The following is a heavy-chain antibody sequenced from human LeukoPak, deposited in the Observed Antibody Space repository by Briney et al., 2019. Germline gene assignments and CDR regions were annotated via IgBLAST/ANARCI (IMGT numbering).Heavy chain of an antibody. CDR1: GSTFSSYA. D-gene: IGHD2-2*01. CDR2: ISASGGST. J-gene: IGHJ4*02. CDR3: AKLFVVVPAASYYFDY. V-gene: IGHV3-23*01. Sequence: GGSLRLSCAASGSTFSSYAMSWVRQAPGKGLEWVSAISASGGSTYYADSVKGRFTISRDNSKNTLYLQMNSLRAEDTAVYYCAKLFVVVPAASYYFDYWGQGTLVTVSS.